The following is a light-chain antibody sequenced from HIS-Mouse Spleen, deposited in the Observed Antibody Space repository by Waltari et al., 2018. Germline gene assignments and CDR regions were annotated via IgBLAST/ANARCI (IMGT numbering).Light chain of an antibody. J-gene: IGLJ1*01. CDR3: QVWDSSSDHYV. CDR1: HLGSKS. CDR2: DDS. V-gene: IGLV3-21*02. Sequence: SYVLTQPPSVSVAPGQTARITCGGNHLGSKSVHWYQQKQGQAPVLVVYDDSDRPSGIPERFSGSNSGNTATLTISRVEAGDEADYYCQVWDSSSDHYVFGTGTKVTVL.